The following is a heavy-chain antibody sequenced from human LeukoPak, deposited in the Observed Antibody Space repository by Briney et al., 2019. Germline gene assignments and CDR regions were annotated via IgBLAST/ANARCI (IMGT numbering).Heavy chain of an antibody. CDR1: GGTFISYA. CDR2: IIPIFGTA. Sequence: GASVKVSCKASGGTFISYAISWVRQAPGQGLEWMGGIIPIFGTANYAQKFQGRVTITADESTSTAYMELSSLRSEDTAVYYCARGREGAGSYGMDVWGQGTTVTVSS. CDR3: ARGREGAGSYGMDV. D-gene: IGHD1-26*01. J-gene: IGHJ6*02. V-gene: IGHV1-69*13.